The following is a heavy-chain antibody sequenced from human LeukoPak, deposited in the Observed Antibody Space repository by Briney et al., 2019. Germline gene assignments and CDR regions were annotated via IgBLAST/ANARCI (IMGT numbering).Heavy chain of an antibody. CDR2: IYTSGST. Sequence: PSETLSLTCTVSGGSISSYYWSWIRQPAGKGLEWIGRIYTSGSTNYNLSLKSRVTVSVDTSKNQFSLKLSSVTAADTAVYYCARDSDTAMVTGFDYWGQGTLVTVSS. CDR1: GGSISSYY. CDR3: ARDSDTAMVTGFDY. D-gene: IGHD5-18*01. J-gene: IGHJ4*02. V-gene: IGHV4-4*07.